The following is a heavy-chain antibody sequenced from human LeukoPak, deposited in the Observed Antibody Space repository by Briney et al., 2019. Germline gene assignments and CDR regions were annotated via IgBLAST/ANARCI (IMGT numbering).Heavy chain of an antibody. CDR1: GFTFDDYA. CDR3: AKERFGERRFDY. D-gene: IGHD3-10*01. Sequence: GRSLRLSCAASGFTFDDYAMHWVRQAPGKGLEWVSGISWNSGSIGYADSVKGRFTISRDNAKNSLYLQMNSLRAEDTALYYCAKERFGERRFDYWGQGTPVTVSS. J-gene: IGHJ4*02. CDR2: ISWNSGSI. V-gene: IGHV3-9*01.